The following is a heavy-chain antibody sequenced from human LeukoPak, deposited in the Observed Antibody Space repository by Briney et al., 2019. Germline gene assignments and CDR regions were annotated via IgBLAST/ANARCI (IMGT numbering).Heavy chain of an antibody. Sequence: PGGSLRLSCAASGFTFSSYWMSWVRQAPGKGLEWVANIKQDGSEKYYVDSVKGRFTISRGNAKNSLYLQMNSLRAEDTAVYYCARVPVVTAPEVYMDVWGKGTTVTVSS. J-gene: IGHJ6*03. CDR1: GFTFSSYW. D-gene: IGHD2-21*02. CDR2: IKQDGSEK. V-gene: IGHV3-7*01. CDR3: ARVPVVTAPEVYMDV.